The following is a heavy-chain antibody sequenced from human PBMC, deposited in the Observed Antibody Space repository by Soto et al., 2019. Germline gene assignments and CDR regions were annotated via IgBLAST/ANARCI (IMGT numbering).Heavy chain of an antibody. CDR3: AKMVDYGDHLGAFDI. CDR1: GFTFDDYA. Sequence: EVQLVESGGGLVQPGRSLRLSCAASGFTFDDYAMHWVRQAPGKGLEWVSGFSWNSGSIGYADSVKGRFTISRDNAKNSLYLQMNSLRAEDTALYYCAKMVDYGDHLGAFDIWGQGTMVTVSS. CDR2: FSWNSGSI. V-gene: IGHV3-9*01. D-gene: IGHD4-17*01. J-gene: IGHJ3*02.